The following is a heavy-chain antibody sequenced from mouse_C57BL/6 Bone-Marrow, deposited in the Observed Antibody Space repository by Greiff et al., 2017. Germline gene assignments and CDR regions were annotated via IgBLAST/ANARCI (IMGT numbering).Heavy chain of an antibody. CDR2: IYPGSGST. CDR1: GYTFTSYW. D-gene: IGHD1-1*01. Sequence: QVQLQQSGAELVKPGASVKMSCKASGYTFTSYWITWVKQRPGQGLEWIGDIYPGSGSTNYNEKFKSKATLTVDTSSSTAYMQLSSLTSEDSAVYYCASYYGSSYEGFAYWGQGTLVTVSA. J-gene: IGHJ3*01. V-gene: IGHV1-55*01. CDR3: ASYYGSSYEGFAY.